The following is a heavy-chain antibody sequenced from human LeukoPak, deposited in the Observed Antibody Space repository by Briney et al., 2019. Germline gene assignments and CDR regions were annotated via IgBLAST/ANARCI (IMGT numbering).Heavy chain of an antibody. CDR2: IYWNDDK. CDR3: AHRSGVGRVSMILRN. D-gene: IGHD3/OR15-3a*01. J-gene: IGHJ4*02. CDR1: GFSLSTSGVG. Sequence: SGPTLVNPPQTLTLTCTFSGFSLSTSGVGVGWIRQPPGKALEWLALIYWNDDKRYSPSLKSRLTITKDTSKNQVVLTMTNMDPVDTATYYCAHRSGVGRVSMILRNWGQGTLVTVSS. V-gene: IGHV2-5*01.